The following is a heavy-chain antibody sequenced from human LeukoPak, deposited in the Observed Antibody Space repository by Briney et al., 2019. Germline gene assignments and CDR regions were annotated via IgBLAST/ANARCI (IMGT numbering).Heavy chain of an antibody. D-gene: IGHD6-6*01. Sequence: GGSLRLSCAASGFTFSSYEMNWVRQASGKGLEWVGRIRSKANSYATAYAASVKGRFTISRDDSKNTAYLQMNSLKTEDTAVYYCTAGGGIAARQDVAIYYYYYYMDVWGKGTTVTVSS. CDR1: GFTFSSYE. V-gene: IGHV3-73*01. J-gene: IGHJ6*03. CDR3: TAGGGIAARQDVAIYYYYYYMDV. CDR2: IRSKANSYAT.